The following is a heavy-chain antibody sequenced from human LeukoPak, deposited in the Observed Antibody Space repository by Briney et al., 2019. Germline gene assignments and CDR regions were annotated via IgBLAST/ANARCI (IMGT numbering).Heavy chain of an antibody. CDR1: GGSISSGGYY. CDR2: IYYSGST. CDR3: ARAKRDGYNLADY. V-gene: IGHV4-31*03. J-gene: IGHJ4*02. Sequence: PSQTLSLTCTVSGGSISSGGYYWSWIRQQPGKGLEWIGYIYYSGSTYYNPSLKSRVTISVDTSKNQFSLKLTSVTAADTAVYYCARAKRDGYNLADYWGQGTLVIVSS. D-gene: IGHD5-24*01.